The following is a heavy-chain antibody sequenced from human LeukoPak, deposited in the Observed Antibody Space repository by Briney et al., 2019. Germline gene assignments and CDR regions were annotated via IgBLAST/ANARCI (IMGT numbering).Heavy chain of an antibody. CDR2: INPNSGDT. V-gene: IGHV1-2*02. D-gene: IGHD5-18*01. CDR1: GYIFTDYS. J-gene: IGHJ6*03. CDR3: ARDLFPETAMVVYYYYYYMDV. Sequence: GASVRVSCKASGYIFTDYSMYWVRQAPGQGLEWMGWINPNSGDTNYAQNFQGRVTMTRDTSISTAYMELSRLRSDDTAVYYCARDLFPETAMVVYYYYYYMDVWGRGTTVTVSS.